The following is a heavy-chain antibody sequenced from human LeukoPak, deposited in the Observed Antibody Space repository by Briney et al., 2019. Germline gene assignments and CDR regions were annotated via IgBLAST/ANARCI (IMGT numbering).Heavy chain of an antibody. J-gene: IGHJ5*02. D-gene: IGHD4-17*01. CDR2: IIPIFGTA. Sequence: ASVKVSCKASGGTFSSYAISWVRQAPGQGLEWMGGIIPIFGTAKYAQKFQGRVTITTDESTSTAYMELSSLRSEDTAVYYCARGYGDYGPFDPWGQGTLVTVSS. V-gene: IGHV1-69*05. CDR3: ARGYGDYGPFDP. CDR1: GGTFSSYA.